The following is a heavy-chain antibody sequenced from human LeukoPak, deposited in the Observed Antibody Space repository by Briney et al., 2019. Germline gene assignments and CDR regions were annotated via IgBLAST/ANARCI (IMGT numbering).Heavy chain of an antibody. CDR3: ARAPRDSSGRDYWYFDL. CDR1: GFTFSGSA. J-gene: IGHJ2*01. CDR2: IRSKANSYAT. D-gene: IGHD6-19*01. Sequence: GGSLRLSCAASGFTFSGSAMHWVRQASGKGLEWVGRIRSKANSYATAYAASVKGRFTISRDNAKNSLYLQMRSLRAEDTAVYYCARAPRDSSGRDYWYFDLWGRGTLVTVSS. V-gene: IGHV3-73*01.